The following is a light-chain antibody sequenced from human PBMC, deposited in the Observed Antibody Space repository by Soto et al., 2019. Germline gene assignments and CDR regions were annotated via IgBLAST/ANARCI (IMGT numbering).Light chain of an antibody. V-gene: IGKV3-20*01. Sequence: EIVLTQSPGTLSLSPGERATLSCRASQSVSNNYLAWYQQKPGQAPRLLIYGASSRATGVPDRFSGSGSGTDFTLTIGRLEPEDFAVYYCQQYGSSPPTFGQGTKLEIK. CDR2: GAS. CDR1: QSVSNNY. J-gene: IGKJ2*01. CDR3: QQYGSSPPT.